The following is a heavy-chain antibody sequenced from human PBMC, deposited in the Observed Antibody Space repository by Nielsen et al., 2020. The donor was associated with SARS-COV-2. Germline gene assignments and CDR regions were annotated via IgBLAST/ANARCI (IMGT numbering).Heavy chain of an antibody. J-gene: IGHJ4*02. CDR1: GFTFSRYT. V-gene: IGHV3-30-3*01. CDR3: ARVVSDYGDYAYFDY. CDR2: ISYDGSHK. Sequence: GGSLRLSCVASGFTFSRYTMHWVRQAAGKGLEWVAAISYDGSHKYYSDSVRGRFTISRDDSKNTLYLQMNSLRVEDTAVYYCARVVSDYGDYAYFDYWGQGTLVTVSS. D-gene: IGHD4-17*01.